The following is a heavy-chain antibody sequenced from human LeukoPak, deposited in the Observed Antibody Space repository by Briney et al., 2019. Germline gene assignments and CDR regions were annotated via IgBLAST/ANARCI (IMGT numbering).Heavy chain of an antibody. CDR3: ARVLLGDGYNDGFDY. D-gene: IGHD5-24*01. Sequence: PSETLSLTCTVSGGSISSGDYSWSWIRQPPGKGLEWIGYIYYSGSTYYNPSLKSRVTISVDTSKNQFSLKLSSVTAADTAVYYCARVLLGDGYNDGFDYWGQGTLVTVSP. V-gene: IGHV4-30-4*01. CDR2: IYYSGST. J-gene: IGHJ4*02. CDR1: GGSISSGDYS.